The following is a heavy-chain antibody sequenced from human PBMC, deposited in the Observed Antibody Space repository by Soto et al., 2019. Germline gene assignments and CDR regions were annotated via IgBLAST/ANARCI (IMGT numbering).Heavy chain of an antibody. CDR3: AKGQYSGVAGGLDY. J-gene: IGHJ4*02. CDR2: ISGSGGST. Sequence: TGGSLSLSSTASGVHFKSYAMSWVRQAPGKGLEWVSGISGSGGSTDYADSVKGRFTISRDNSKNTLYLQMNSLRVEDTALYYCAKGQYSGVAGGLDYWGQGTLVTVSS. CDR1: GVHFKSYA. V-gene: IGHV3-23*01. D-gene: IGHD1-26*01.